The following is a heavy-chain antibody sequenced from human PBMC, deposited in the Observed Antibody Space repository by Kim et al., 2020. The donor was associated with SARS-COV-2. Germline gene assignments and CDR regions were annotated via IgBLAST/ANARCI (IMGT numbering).Heavy chain of an antibody. D-gene: IGHD5-18*01. Sequence: KGRFTISRHNSKNTLYLQMNSLRAEDTAVYYCARALRGYSYGSSYWYFDLWGRGTLVTVSS. V-gene: IGHV3-53*04. CDR3: ARALRGYSYGSSYWYFDL. J-gene: IGHJ2*01.